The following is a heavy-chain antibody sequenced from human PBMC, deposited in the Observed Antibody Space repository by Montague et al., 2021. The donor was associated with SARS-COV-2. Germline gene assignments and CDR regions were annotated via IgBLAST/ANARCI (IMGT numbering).Heavy chain of an antibody. J-gene: IGHJ4*02. CDR2: IYYTGGT. D-gene: IGHD6-19*01. V-gene: IGHV4-59*13. CDR1: GGSISPYY. CDR3: ARVAMAATFDS. Sequence: SETLSLTCTVSGGSISPYYWNWIRQPPGKGLEWIGYIYYTGGTKYNPSLKSRVSMSVDKSKNQFSLRLTSVGAADTAVYYCARVAMAATFDSWGQGALVTVSS.